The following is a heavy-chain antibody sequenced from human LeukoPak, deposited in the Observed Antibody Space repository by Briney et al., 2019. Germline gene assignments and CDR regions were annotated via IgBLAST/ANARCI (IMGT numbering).Heavy chain of an antibody. V-gene: IGHV3-30*18. CDR2: ISCDGDNK. J-gene: IGHJ4*02. Sequence: GGSLRLSCAASGFTFSSHGMHWVRQAPGKGLEWVAFISCDGDNKHYADSVKGRFTISRDNSKNTLYLQMNSLRTEDSAVYYCTKDRSTGWYAGFDYWGQGTLVTVSS. D-gene: IGHD6-19*01. CDR3: TKDRSTGWYAGFDY. CDR1: GFTFSSHG.